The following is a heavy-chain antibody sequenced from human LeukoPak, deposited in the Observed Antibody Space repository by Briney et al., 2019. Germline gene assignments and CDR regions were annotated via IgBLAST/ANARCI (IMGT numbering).Heavy chain of an antibody. J-gene: IGHJ4*02. CDR1: GFTFSDYY. CDR2: ISSNGSTI. D-gene: IGHD6-6*01. CDR3: ARASYQGYSSSSPDY. V-gene: IGHV3-11*04. Sequence: GGSLRLSCAASGFTFSDYYMSWIRQAPGKGLEWVSYISSNGSTIYYADSVKGRFTISRDNAKNSLYLQMNSLRAEDTAVYYCARASYQGYSSSSPDYWGQGTLVTVSS.